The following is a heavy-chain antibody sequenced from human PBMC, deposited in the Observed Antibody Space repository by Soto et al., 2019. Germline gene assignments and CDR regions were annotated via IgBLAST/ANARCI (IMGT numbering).Heavy chain of an antibody. V-gene: IGHV3-30*18. CDR3: AKEVYGYYDSSGYSDPGFDY. J-gene: IGHJ4*02. CDR2: ISYDGSNK. CDR1: GFTFSSYG. Sequence: GGSLRLSCAASGFTFSSYGMHWVRQAPGKGLEWVAVISYDGSNKYYADSVKGRFTISRDNSKNTLYLQMNSLRAEDTAVYYCAKEVYGYYDSSGYSDPGFDYWGQGTLVTVSS. D-gene: IGHD3-22*01.